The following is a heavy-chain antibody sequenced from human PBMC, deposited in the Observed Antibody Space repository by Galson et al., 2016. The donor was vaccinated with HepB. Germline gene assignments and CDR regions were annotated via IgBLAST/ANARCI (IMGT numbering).Heavy chain of an antibody. J-gene: IGHJ4*02. CDR3: ARARGRDTRDFDY. V-gene: IGHV3-11*01. Sequence: SLRLSCAASGFTFSDYYMNWIRQAPGKGLEWVSYIGSTGSTIYYADSVKGRFIVSRDNAKNSLSLQMNSLGDEDTAVYYCARARGRDTRDFDYWGQGTLVTVSS. CDR2: IGSTGSTI. D-gene: IGHD3-10*01. CDR1: GFTFSDYY.